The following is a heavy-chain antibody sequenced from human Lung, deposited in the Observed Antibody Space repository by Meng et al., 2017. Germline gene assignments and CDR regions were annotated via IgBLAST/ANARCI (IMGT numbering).Heavy chain of an antibody. CDR2: INAVFGTI. V-gene: IGHV1-69*05. CDR3: ARKAGNCISTSCYSLDY. Sequence: SVKVSCKASGGIFSSYVIGWVRQAPGQGLEWMGGINAVFGTINYAQKFQGRVTITTDESTSTAYMELTRLTSEDTAVYYCARKAGNCISTSCYSLDYWGQGKLVNVSS. CDR1: GGIFSSYV. J-gene: IGHJ4*02. D-gene: IGHD2-2*01.